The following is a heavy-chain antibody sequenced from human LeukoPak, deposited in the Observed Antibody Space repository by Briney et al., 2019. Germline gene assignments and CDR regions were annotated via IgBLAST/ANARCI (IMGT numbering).Heavy chain of an antibody. Sequence: GGSLRLSCAASGLTGSHNYVSWVRQAPGKGLEWVSAIHTSGDTCYANSVKGRFTISRDTSKNTLYLQINSLRVEDTAVYYCIVFGDSNHWGQGTLVTVSS. CDR3: IVFGDSNH. V-gene: IGHV3-53*01. CDR1: GLTGSHNY. D-gene: IGHD4-17*01. J-gene: IGHJ5*02. CDR2: IHTSGDT.